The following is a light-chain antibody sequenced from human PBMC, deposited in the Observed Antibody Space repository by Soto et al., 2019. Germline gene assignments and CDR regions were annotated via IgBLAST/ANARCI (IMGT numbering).Light chain of an antibody. Sequence: AIRMNKSPSSLPASTGDRVTITCRASQGISSYLAWYQQKPGKAPKLLIYAASTLQSGVPSRFSGSGSGTDFTLTISCLQSEDFATYYCQQYYSYPRTFGQGTKVEI. CDR1: QGISSY. V-gene: IGKV1-8*01. CDR2: AAS. J-gene: IGKJ1*01. CDR3: QQYYSYPRT.